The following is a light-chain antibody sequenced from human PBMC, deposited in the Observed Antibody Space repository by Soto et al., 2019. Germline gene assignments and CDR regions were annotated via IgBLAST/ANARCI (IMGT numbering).Light chain of an antibody. Sequence: EVVMTQSPATLSVSPGEKATLSCRASHIVSNNLAWYQQKPGQAPRLLIYFASTSATGIPPRFSRSGSGSEFTLTICSLQSEDFALYYCQHYHKWPLTFGGGTKVETK. V-gene: IGKV3-15*01. CDR2: FAS. CDR3: QHYHKWPLT. J-gene: IGKJ4*01. CDR1: HIVSNN.